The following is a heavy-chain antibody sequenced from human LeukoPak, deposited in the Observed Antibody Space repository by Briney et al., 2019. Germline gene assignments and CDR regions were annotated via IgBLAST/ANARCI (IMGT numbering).Heavy chain of an antibody. CDR3: ARNRGHTPLYQILTHPPQGWFDP. Sequence: SVKVSCKASGGTFISYTISWVRQAPGQGLEWMGRIIPILGIANYAQKFQGRVTITADKSTSTAYMELSSLRSEDTAVYYCARNRGHTPLYQILTHPPQGWFDPWGQGTLVPV. D-gene: IGHD3-9*01. CDR2: IIPILGIA. J-gene: IGHJ5*02. V-gene: IGHV1-69*02. CDR1: GGTFISYT.